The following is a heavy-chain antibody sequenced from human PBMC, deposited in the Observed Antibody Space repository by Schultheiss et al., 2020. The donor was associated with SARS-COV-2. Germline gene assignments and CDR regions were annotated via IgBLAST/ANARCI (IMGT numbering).Heavy chain of an antibody. CDR2: ISGSGTT. Sequence: GGSLRLSCAASGFTFDDYAMHWVRQAPGKGLEWVSDISGSGTTYYADSVKGRFTISRDNSKNTLYLQMNSLRAEDTAVYYCAKDRFGTVTTFPDYWGQGTLVTVSS. CDR1: GFTFDDYA. V-gene: IGHV3-23*01. D-gene: IGHD4-17*01. J-gene: IGHJ4*02. CDR3: AKDRFGTVTTFPDY.